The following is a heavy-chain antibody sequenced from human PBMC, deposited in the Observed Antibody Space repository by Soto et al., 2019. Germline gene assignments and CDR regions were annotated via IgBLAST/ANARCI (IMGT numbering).Heavy chain of an antibody. CDR1: GGSISRCGYY. CDR3: ARGGYSSSFYRDYYYYYGMDV. V-gene: IGHV4-31*01. J-gene: IGHJ6*02. D-gene: IGHD6-13*01. CDR2: IYYSGST. Sequence: QVQLQESGPGLVKPSQTLSLTCTVSGGSISRCGYYWSWIRQHPGKGLEWIGYIYYSGSTYYNPSPKSLVTIAVDTFKNQFSLKLSSVTAADTAVYYCARGGYSSSFYRDYYYYYGMDVWVQGTTVTVSS.